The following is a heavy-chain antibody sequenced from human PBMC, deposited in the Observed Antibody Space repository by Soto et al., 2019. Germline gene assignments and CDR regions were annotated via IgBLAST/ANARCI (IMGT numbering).Heavy chain of an antibody. CDR1: GGSFSGYY. CDR2: IDYSGST. V-gene: IGHV4-34*01. CDR3: ARDKITGLFDY. J-gene: IGHJ4*02. Sequence: SETLSLTCAGYGGSFSGYYWNWLRQPPGEGLEWIGKIDYSGSTNYNPSLKSRVAMSVDTSKNQFSLKLSSVTAADTAVYYCARDKITGLFDYWGQGTLVTVSS. D-gene: IGHD2-8*02.